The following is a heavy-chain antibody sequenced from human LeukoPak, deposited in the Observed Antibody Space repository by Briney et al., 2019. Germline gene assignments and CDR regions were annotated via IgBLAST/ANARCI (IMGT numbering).Heavy chain of an antibody. J-gene: IGHJ4*02. CDR3: ARQRLRLRLDAFDY. CDR2: INHSGST. Sequence: GTLRLSCAVSAFTFSSYAMSWVRQAPGKGLEWIGEINHSGSTNYNPSLKSRVTISVDTSKNQFSLKLSSVTAADTAVYYCARQRLRLRLDAFDYWGQGTLVTVSS. V-gene: IGHV4-34*01. D-gene: IGHD5-12*01. CDR1: AFTFSSYA.